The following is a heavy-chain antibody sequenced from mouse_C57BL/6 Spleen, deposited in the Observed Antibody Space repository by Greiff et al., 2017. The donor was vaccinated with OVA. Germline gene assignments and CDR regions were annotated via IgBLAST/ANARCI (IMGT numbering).Heavy chain of an antibody. V-gene: IGHV1-54*01. D-gene: IGHD1-1*01. CDR2: INPGSGGT. CDR1: GYAFTNYL. CDR3: ARSEYYGSSYNFDY. Sequence: QVQLKESGAELVRPGTSVKVSCKASGYAFTNYLIEWVKQRPGQGLEWIGVINPGSGGTNYNEKFKGKATLTADKSSSTAYMQLSSLTSEDSAVYFCARSEYYGSSYNFDYWGQGTTLTVSS. J-gene: IGHJ2*01.